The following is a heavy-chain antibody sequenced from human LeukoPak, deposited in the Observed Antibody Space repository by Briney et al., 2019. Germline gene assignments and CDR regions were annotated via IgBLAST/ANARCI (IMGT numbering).Heavy chain of an antibody. Sequence: SETLSLTCTVSGGSISSYYWSWIRQPPGKGLEWIGYIYYSGSTNYNPSLKSRVTISVDTSKNQFSLKLSSVTAADTAVYYCASGVVTGYWGQGTLVTVSS. CDR2: IYYSGST. V-gene: IGHV4-59*12. D-gene: IGHD3-3*01. CDR1: GGSISSYY. CDR3: ASGVVTGY. J-gene: IGHJ4*02.